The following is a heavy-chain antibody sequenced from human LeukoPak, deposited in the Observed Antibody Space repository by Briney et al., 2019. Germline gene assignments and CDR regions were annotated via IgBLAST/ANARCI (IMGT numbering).Heavy chain of an antibody. J-gene: IGHJ4*02. CDR1: GGSISSGSHY. CDR2: IYYTGIT. Sequence: SETLSLTCTVSGGSISSGSHYSNWIRQHPGKGLEWIGYIYYTGITSYNPSLKSRVTMSVDTSMNQVSLKVTSLTAADTAVYYCAASSGVTLGRFWGQGALVTASS. D-gene: IGHD3-16*01. V-gene: IGHV4-31*03. CDR3: AASSGVTLGRF.